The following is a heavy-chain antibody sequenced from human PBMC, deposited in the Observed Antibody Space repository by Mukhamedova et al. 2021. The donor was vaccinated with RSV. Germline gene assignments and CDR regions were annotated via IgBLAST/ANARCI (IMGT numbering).Heavy chain of an antibody. V-gene: IGHV3-49*02. J-gene: IGHJ4*02. Sequence: YAASVRGRFIISRDDSKGIAYLQMNSLKTEDTAVYYCTRHIDRRSNDCWGQGTQVTVSS. CDR3: TRHIDRRSNDC. D-gene: IGHD5-12*01.